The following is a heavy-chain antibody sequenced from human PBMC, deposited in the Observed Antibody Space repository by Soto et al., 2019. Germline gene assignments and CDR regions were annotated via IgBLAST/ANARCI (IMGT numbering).Heavy chain of an antibody. J-gene: IGHJ5*02. D-gene: IGHD3-10*01. V-gene: IGHV4-31*03. CDR3: AREVITMVRGVSPWFDP. Sequence: PSETLSLTCTVSGGSISSGGYYWSWIRQHPGKGLEWIGYIYYSGSTYYNPSLKSRVTISVDTSKNQFSLKLSSVTAADTAVYYFAREVITMVRGVSPWFDPWGQGTLVTVSS. CDR1: GGSISSGGYY. CDR2: IYYSGST.